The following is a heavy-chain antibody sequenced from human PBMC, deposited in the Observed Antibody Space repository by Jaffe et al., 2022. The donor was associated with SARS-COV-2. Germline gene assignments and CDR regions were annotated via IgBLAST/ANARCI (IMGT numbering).Heavy chain of an antibody. Sequence: QVQLVQSGAEVKKPGASVKVSCKASGYTFTSYGISWVRQAPGQGLEWMGWISAYNGNTNYAQKLQGRVTMTTDTSTSTAYMELRSLRSDDTAVYYCARDRGGSYYDLDRDDAFDIWGQGTMVTVSS. J-gene: IGHJ3*02. V-gene: IGHV1-18*01. CDR3: ARDRGGSYYDLDRDDAFDI. CDR2: ISAYNGNT. D-gene: IGHD1-26*01. CDR1: GYTFTSYG.